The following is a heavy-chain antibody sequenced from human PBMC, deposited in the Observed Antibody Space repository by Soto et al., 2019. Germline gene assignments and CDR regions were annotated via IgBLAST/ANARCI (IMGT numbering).Heavy chain of an antibody. D-gene: IGHD3-9*01. J-gene: IGHJ4*02. CDR3: ARLEGLATISYYFDF. CDR2: IYYRGNT. V-gene: IGHV4-39*01. CDR1: GDSINSDKYY. Sequence: QLQESGPGLVKPSETLSLTCSVSGDSINSDKYYWGWIRQPPGKGLEWIGSIYYRGNTYYNPSLLTRVTISLDKSKSQCSLRLNSVTAADSAVYFCARLEGLATISYYFDFWGQGAQVTVSS.